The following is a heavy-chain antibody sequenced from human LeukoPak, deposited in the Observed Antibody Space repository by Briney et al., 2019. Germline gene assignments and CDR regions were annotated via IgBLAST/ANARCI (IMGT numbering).Heavy chain of an antibody. Sequence: GGSLRLSCAASGFTVSSYWMHWVRQAPGKGLVWVSRINSDGSSTSYADSVKGRFTISRDNAKNTLYLQMNSLRAEDTAVYYCARDYGYYYDSSGYYDFDYWGQGTLVTVSS. J-gene: IGHJ4*02. CDR2: INSDGSST. CDR3: ARDYGYYYDSSGYYDFDY. D-gene: IGHD3-22*01. V-gene: IGHV3-74*01. CDR1: GFTVSSYW.